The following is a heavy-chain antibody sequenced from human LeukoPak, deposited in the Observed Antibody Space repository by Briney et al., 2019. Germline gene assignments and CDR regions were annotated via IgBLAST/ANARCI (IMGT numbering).Heavy chain of an antibody. CDR3: VRVGYRYVINDWSRTGLGAYPTKYYYHMDV. CDR2: INHSGST. D-gene: IGHD5-18*01. CDR1: GGSFSGYY. V-gene: IGHV4-34*01. J-gene: IGHJ6*03. Sequence: SETLSLTCAVYGGSFSGYYWSWIRQPPGKGLEWIGEINHSGSTNYSPSLKSRVTISVDTSKNQFSLKLSSVAAADTAVYFCVRVGYRYVINDWSRTGLGAYPTKYYYHMDVWDKGATVTVSS.